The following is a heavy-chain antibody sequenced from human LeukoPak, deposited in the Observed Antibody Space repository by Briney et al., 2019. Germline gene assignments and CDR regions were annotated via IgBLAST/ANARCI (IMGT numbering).Heavy chain of an antibody. J-gene: IGHJ4*02. CDR1: GFTFSSYA. CDR2: ISGSGGST. D-gene: IGHD3-22*01. Sequence: GGSLRLSCAASGFTFSSYAMSWVRQAPGKGLEWVSAISGSGGSTYYADSVKGRFTISRDNSKNTLYLQMNSLRAEDTAVYYRAKGPYDSSGYYYPFDYWGQGTLVTVSS. V-gene: IGHV3-23*01. CDR3: AKGPYDSSGYYYPFDY.